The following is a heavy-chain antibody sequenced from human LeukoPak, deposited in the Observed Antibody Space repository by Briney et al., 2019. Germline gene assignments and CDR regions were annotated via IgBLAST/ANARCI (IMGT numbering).Heavy chain of an antibody. V-gene: IGHV4-59*01. Sequence: SETLSLTCTVSGRSISSYYWNWIRQPPGKGLEWVGYIYDSGTTNYNPSLKIRVTISIDTSKNQFSLKLSSVTAADTAVYYCATSLSNYYNYYMDVWGKGTTVTVSS. J-gene: IGHJ6*03. CDR3: ATSLSNYYNYYMDV. CDR2: IYDSGTT. D-gene: IGHD2/OR15-2a*01. CDR1: GRSISSYY.